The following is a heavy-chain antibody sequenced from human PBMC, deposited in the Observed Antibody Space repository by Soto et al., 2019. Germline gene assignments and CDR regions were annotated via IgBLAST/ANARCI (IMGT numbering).Heavy chain of an antibody. D-gene: IGHD3-9*01. CDR3: ARPPGYISDWYYFDL. CDR1: GYTFIDYY. V-gene: IGHV1-2*02. J-gene: IGHJ4*02. CDR2: ISPRSGGT. Sequence: ASVKVSCKASGYTFIDYYMHWVRKAPGQGFEWMGRISPRSGGTNYAQKFQGRVTMTWDTSLNTAYMELSSLISEDTAVYYCARPPGYISDWYYFDLWGQGTLVTVSS.